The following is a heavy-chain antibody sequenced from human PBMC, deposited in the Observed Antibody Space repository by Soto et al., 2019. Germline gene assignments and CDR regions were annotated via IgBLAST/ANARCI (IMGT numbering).Heavy chain of an antibody. J-gene: IGHJ5*02. Sequence: QVQLVQSGAEVKTPGASVTVSCKASGYRFGFYGISWVRQAPGQGLEWLGWISAHRGLTKYPQRLQGRASLTTDTPTSTAYIQLRRLTSDDPAVYYCARDEEGGNDPDVWFHPWGQGTLVIVSS. D-gene: IGHD1-1*01. CDR3: ARDEEGGNDPDVWFHP. CDR2: ISAHRGLT. CDR1: GYRFGFYG. V-gene: IGHV1-18*04.